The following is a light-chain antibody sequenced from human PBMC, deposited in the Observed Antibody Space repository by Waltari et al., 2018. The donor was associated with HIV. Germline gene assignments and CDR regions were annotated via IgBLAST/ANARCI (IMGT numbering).Light chain of an antibody. J-gene: IGLJ2*01. Sequence: QSVLTQPPLVSAAPGQKVTIPCSGSSSNIGNNYVSWYQHLPGTAPKLLIYDNNKRPSGIPDRFSGSKSGTSATLGITGLQTGDEADYYCGTWDSSLSAVVFGGGTKLTVL. CDR3: GTWDSSLSAVV. CDR1: SSNIGNNY. CDR2: DNN. V-gene: IGLV1-51*01.